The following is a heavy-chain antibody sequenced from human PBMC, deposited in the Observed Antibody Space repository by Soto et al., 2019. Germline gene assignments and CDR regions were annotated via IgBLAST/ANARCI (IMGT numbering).Heavy chain of an antibody. CDR2: MSNSGDTI. CDR3: ADPVPAPTHDDYCDVDV. V-gene: IGHV3-23*01. CDR1: GSTFSYYT. J-gene: IGHJ6*02. D-gene: IGHD2-2*01. Sequence: EVPLLESGGGLVQPGGSRRLSCVASGSTFSYYTMSWVRQAPGKGLEWVTGMSNSGDTIYYEDSVKGRFTISRDNFKNTLYLKMTSLRADDTDVYYCADPVPAPTHDDYCDVDVWGQWTTVTVSS.